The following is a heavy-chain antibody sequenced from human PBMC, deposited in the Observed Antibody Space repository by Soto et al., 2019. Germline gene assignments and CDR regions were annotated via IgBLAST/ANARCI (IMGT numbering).Heavy chain of an antibody. J-gene: IGHJ4*02. D-gene: IGHD6-19*01. Sequence: EVQLVESGGGLVQPGGSLRLSCAASGFTFSSYSMNWVRQAPGKGLEWVSYISSSSSTIYYADSVKGRFTISRDNAKNSLYLQMNSLRDEDTALYYCARDLPYSSGWYDEVNDYWGQGTLVTVSS. V-gene: IGHV3-48*02. CDR2: ISSSSSTI. CDR1: GFTFSSYS. CDR3: ARDLPYSSGWYDEVNDY.